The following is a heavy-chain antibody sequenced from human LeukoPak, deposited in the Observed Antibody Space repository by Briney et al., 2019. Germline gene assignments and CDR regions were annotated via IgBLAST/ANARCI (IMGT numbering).Heavy chain of an antibody. D-gene: IGHD5-18*01. CDR1: GFTFSDYY. CDR3: ARAKRYTYVDY. V-gene: IGHV3-11*05. Sequence: GSLRLSCAASGFTFSDYYMSWIRQAPGKGLEWVSYISSSSSYTNYADSVKGRFTISRDNAKNSLYLQMNSLRAEDTAVYFCARAKRYTYVDYWGQGTLVTVSS. J-gene: IGHJ4*02. CDR2: ISSSSSYT.